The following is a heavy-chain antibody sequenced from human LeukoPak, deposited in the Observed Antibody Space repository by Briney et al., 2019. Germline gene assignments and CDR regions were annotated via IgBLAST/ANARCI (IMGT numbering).Heavy chain of an antibody. CDR1: GFTLSSYD. CDR2: ISDSGAAT. Sequence: AGGSLRLSCAASGFTLSSYDMGWVRQAPGKGLEWVSRISDSGAATYYADSVKGRFTISRDNSKNTLYMQLDSLRVEDTAVYYCTKGGPYYFDYWGQGTLVTVSS. CDR3: TKGGPYYFDY. J-gene: IGHJ4*02. V-gene: IGHV3-23*01.